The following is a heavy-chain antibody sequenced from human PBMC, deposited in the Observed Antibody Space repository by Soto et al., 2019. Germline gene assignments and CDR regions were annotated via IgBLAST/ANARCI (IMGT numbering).Heavy chain of an antibody. CDR3: ARHPRIAARPTNWFGP. CDR1: GYSFTSYW. D-gene: IGHD6-6*01. CDR2: IDPSDSYT. J-gene: IGHJ5*02. V-gene: IGHV5-10-1*01. Sequence: GASLKISCKGSGYSFTSYWISWVRQMPGKGLEWMGRIDPSDSYTNYSPSFQGHVTISADKSISTAYLQWSSLKASDTAMYYCARHPRIAARPTNWFGPWGKGTLVTVSS.